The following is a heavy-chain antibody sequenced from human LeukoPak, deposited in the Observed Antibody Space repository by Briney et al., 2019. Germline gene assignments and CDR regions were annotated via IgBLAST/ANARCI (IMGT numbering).Heavy chain of an antibody. J-gene: IGHJ6*03. Sequence: GGSLRLSCVASGFTFSDYYMTWIRQAPGKGLEGVSYIRNRGSTHSYADSLKGRFAISRDNAKNSVYLQMNSLRAEDTAVYYCARVGYYSDTSGHSLPYYYYYMDVWGKGTTVIVS. CDR1: GFTFSDYY. CDR2: IRNRGSTH. V-gene: IGHV3-11*04. CDR3: ARVGYYSDTSGHSLPYYYYYMDV. D-gene: IGHD3-22*01.